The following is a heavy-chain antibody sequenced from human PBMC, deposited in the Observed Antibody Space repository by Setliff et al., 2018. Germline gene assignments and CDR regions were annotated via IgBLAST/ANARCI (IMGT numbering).Heavy chain of an antibody. CDR3: ARGKRYSGSRKPYYFDY. J-gene: IGHJ4*02. CDR1: GGSFSGYY. CDR2: ITHSGST. V-gene: IGHV4-34*01. Sequence: SETLSLTCTVYGGSFSGYYWHWFRQTPGKGLEWIGQITHSGSTNYNSSLKSRVTISLDTSKNQFALKLSSVTAADTAVYYCARGKRYSGSRKPYYFDYWGQGTLVTVSS. D-gene: IGHD1-26*01.